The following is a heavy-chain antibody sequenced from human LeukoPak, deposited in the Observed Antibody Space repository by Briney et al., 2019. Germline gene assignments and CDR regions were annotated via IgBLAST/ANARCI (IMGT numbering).Heavy chain of an antibody. Sequence: SETLSLTCTVSGGSISSYYWSWIRQPPGKGLEWIGYIYYSGSTNYNPSLKSRVTISVDTSKNQFSLKLSSVTAADTAVFYCARVRGYSYGSDAFDIWGQGTMVTVSS. CDR2: IYYSGST. D-gene: IGHD5-18*01. CDR3: ARVRGYSYGSDAFDI. CDR1: GGSISSYY. J-gene: IGHJ3*02. V-gene: IGHV4-59*01.